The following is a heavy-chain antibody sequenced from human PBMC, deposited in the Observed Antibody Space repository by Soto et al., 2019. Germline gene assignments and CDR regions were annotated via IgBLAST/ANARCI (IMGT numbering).Heavy chain of an antibody. CDR2: TNHSGSA. J-gene: IGHJ2*01. V-gene: IGHV4-34*01. D-gene: IGHD1-1*01. Sequence: GKALKMIGHTNHSGSANYNPSLKSRVTISVHTSNSQFSLELSSVTAADTAVYYCARGLITGNQIPGGWYF. CDR3: ARGLITGNQIPGGWYF.